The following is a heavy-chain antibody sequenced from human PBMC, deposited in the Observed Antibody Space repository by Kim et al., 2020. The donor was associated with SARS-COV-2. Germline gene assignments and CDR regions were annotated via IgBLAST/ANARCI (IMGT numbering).Heavy chain of an antibody. V-gene: IGHV5-10-1*01. CDR1: GYSFTSYW. D-gene: IGHD5-12*01. CDR3: ARQGYSGYDSGLGRED. CDR2: IDPSDSYT. J-gene: IGHJ4*02. Sequence: GESLKISCKGSGYSFTSYWISWVRQMPGKGLEWMGRIDPSDSYTNYSPSFQGHVTISADKSISTAYLQWSSLKASDTAMYYCARQGYSGYDSGLGREDWGQGTLVTVSS.